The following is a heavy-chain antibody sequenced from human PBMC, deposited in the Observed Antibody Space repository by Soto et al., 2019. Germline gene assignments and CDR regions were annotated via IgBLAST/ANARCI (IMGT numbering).Heavy chain of an antibody. CDR1: GGSVSGYY. V-gene: IGHV4-59*02. J-gene: IGHJ6*02. CDR2: IFYRGTT. CDR3: TRHAIIARLQYGMDV. Sequence: SETLSLTCTVSGGSVSGYYWSWIRQSPGRGLEWLGYIFYRGTTLYSPSVQSRLSIAVDTSKNQFSLKMRSVTAADTAIYYCTRHAIIARLQYGMDVWGRGTTVTVSS. D-gene: IGHD1-26*01.